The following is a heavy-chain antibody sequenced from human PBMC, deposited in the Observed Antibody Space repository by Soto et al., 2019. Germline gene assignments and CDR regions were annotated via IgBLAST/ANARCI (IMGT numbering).Heavy chain of an antibody. Sequence: QVQLQESGPGLVKPSQTLSLTCTVSGGSISSGGYYWSWIRQHPGKGLEWIGYIYYSGSTYYNPSLKSRVTISVDTSKNQFSLKLSSVTAADTAVYYCARGDEWFGLSAFDIWGQGTMVTVSS. CDR1: GGSISSGGYY. CDR3: ARGDEWFGLSAFDI. V-gene: IGHV4-31*03. CDR2: IYYSGST. D-gene: IGHD3-10*01. J-gene: IGHJ3*02.